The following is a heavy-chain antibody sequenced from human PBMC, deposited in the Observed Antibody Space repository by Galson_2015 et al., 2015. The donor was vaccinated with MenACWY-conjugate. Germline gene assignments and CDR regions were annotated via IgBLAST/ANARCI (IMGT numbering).Heavy chain of an antibody. CDR2: ISKSSSTI. V-gene: IGHV3-48*02. D-gene: IGHD6-13*01. Sequence: SLRLSCAASGFAFSNYRLNLVRQAPGKGLEWISYISKSSSTIYYADSVKGRFTISRDNAKNSLYLQMNSLRDGDTAVYYCARASRAAANWFDPWGQGTLVTVSS. CDR3: ARASRAAANWFDP. J-gene: IGHJ5*02. CDR1: GFAFSNYR.